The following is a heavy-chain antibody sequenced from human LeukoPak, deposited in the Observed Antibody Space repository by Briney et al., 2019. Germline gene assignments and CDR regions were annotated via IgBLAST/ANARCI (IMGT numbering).Heavy chain of an antibody. Sequence: GGSLRLSCAASGFTVSSNYMSWVRQAPGKGLEWVSVIYSGGSTYYADSVKGRFTISRDNSKNTLYLQMNSLRAEDTAVCYCARTSGSYWGSYFDYWGQGTLVTVSS. D-gene: IGHD1-26*01. J-gene: IGHJ4*02. V-gene: IGHV3-53*01. CDR3: ARTSGSYWGSYFDY. CDR2: IYSGGST. CDR1: GFTVSSNY.